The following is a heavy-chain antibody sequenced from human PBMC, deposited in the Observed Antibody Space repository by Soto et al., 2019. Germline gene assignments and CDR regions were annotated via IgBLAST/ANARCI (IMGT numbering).Heavy chain of an antibody. Sequence: SEXLSLTCAVYGGSFSGYYWSWIRQPPGKGLEWIGEINHSGSTNYNPSLKSRVTISVDTSKNQFSLKLSSVTAADTAVYYCARGRIAAAGIIDYWGQGTLVTVSS. CDR2: INHSGST. CDR3: ARGRIAAAGIIDY. CDR1: GGSFSGYY. V-gene: IGHV4-34*01. D-gene: IGHD6-13*01. J-gene: IGHJ4*02.